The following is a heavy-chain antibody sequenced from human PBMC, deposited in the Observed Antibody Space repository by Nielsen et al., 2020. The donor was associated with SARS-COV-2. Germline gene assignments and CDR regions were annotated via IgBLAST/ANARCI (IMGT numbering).Heavy chain of an antibody. Sequence: GGSLRLSCAASGFTFSSYWMSWVRQAPGKGLEWVSCISSSSSYIYYEDSVKGRFTISRDNAENSLYLQMNSLRAEDTAVYYCAAYYASGSYSSGSSNYYYYGKDVWGQGTTVTVSS. D-gene: IGHD3-10*01. J-gene: IGHJ6*02. V-gene: IGHV3-21*01. CDR3: AAYYASGSYSSGSSNYYYYGKDV. CDR1: GFTFSSYW. CDR2: ISSSSSYI.